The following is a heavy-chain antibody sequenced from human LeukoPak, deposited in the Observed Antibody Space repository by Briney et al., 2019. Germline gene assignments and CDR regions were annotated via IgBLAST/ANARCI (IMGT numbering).Heavy chain of an antibody. D-gene: IGHD1-26*01. CDR2: ITGYGAT. CDR1: GFTFSNFA. Sequence: GGSLRLSCAASGFTFSNFAMMWVRQAPGTGLQWVSTITGYGATFYADSVKGRFTISRDNSKNTLYLEMNSLRAEDTAIYYCAKMKGHPLPKYYMDVWGQGTTVTVSS. CDR3: AKMKGHPLPKYYMDV. J-gene: IGHJ6*01. V-gene: IGHV3-23*01.